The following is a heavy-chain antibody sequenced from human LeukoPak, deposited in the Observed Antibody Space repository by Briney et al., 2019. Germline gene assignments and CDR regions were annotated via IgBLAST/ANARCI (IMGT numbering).Heavy chain of an antibody. D-gene: IGHD5-12*01. CDR1: GFTFSSYS. Sequence: PGGSLRLSCAASGFTFSSYSMNWVRQAPGKGLEWVSSISSSSYIYYADPVKGRFTISRDNAKNSLYLQMNSLRAEDTAVYYCARDLSGGYSGYDYVRFDYWGQGTLVTVSS. V-gene: IGHV3-21*01. J-gene: IGHJ4*02. CDR3: ARDLSGGYSGYDYVRFDY. CDR2: ISSSSYI.